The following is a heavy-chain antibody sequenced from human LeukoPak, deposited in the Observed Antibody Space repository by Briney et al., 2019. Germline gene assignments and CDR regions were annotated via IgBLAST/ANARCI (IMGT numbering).Heavy chain of an antibody. V-gene: IGHV3-21*01. CDR2: ISSSSSYI. D-gene: IGHD3-22*01. J-gene: IGHJ4*02. Sequence: PGGSVRLSCAASGFTFSSYSMNWVRQAPGKGLEWVSSISSSSSYIYYADSVKGRFTISRDNAKNSLYLQMNSLRAEDTAVYYCARDLGDSSGYSFDYWGQGTLVTVSS. CDR1: GFTFSSYS. CDR3: ARDLGDSSGYSFDY.